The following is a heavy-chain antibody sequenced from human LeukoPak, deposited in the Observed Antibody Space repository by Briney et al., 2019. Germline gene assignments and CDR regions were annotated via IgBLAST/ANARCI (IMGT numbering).Heavy chain of an antibody. V-gene: IGHV4-59*01. D-gene: IGHD1-20*01. J-gene: IGHJ5*02. CDR1: GGSISGYY. CDR2: ISYSGST. CDR3: ARHSIPGTNINWFDP. Sequence: PSETLSLTCTVSGGSISGYYWSWIRQPPGKGLEWIGFISYSGSTNYNPSLKSRVTISVDTSRSQFSLKLNSVTAADTAVYYCARHSIPGTNINWFDPWGQGTLETVSS.